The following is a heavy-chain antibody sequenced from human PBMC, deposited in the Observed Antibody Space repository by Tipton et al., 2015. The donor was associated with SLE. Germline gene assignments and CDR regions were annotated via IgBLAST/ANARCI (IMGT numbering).Heavy chain of an antibody. Sequence: TLSLTCTVSGGSLGSEYWSWIRQPPGKGLEWIGHIYYNGDANYNPSLKSRVTISVDTSKNQFSLRLSSVTAADTAVYYCARTKSSGAVGWYFDLWGRGTLVTVSS. CDR2: IYYNGDA. D-gene: IGHD2-15*01. CDR3: ARTKSSGAVGWYFDL. J-gene: IGHJ2*01. V-gene: IGHV4-59*01. CDR1: GGSLGSEY.